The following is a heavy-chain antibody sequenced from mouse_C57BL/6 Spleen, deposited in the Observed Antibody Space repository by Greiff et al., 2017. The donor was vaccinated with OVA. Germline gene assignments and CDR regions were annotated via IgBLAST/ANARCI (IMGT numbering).Heavy chain of an antibody. Sequence: QVHVKQPGAELVRPGSSVKLSCKASGYTFTSYWMDWVKQRPGQGLEWIGNIYPSDSETHYNQKFKDKATLTVDKSSSTAYMQLSSLTSEDSAVYYCARSEGTWFAYWGQGTLVTVSA. CDR2: IYPSDSET. V-gene: IGHV1-61*01. CDR1: GYTFTSYW. D-gene: IGHD3-3*01. J-gene: IGHJ3*01. CDR3: ARSEGTWFAY.